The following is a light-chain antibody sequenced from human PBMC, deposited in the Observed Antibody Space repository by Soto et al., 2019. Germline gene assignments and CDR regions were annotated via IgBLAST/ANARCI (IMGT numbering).Light chain of an antibody. CDR1: QRISSS. V-gene: IGKV3-11*01. CDR3: QQRYDWPLT. CDR2: AAS. Sequence: EIVLTQSPATLSLSPGERATLSCRASQRISSSLDWYRQKPGQALRLPIYAASNRATGIPARFSGSGSGTDFTLTISSLEPEDFAVYYCQQRYDWPLTFGGGTKVDIK. J-gene: IGKJ4*01.